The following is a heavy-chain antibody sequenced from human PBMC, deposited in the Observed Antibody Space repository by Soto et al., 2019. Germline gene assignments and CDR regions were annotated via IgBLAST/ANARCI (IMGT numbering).Heavy chain of an antibody. V-gene: IGHV3-30-3*01. CDR2: ISFDGSKK. CDR3: ARDQPGYSYGYGLGY. Sequence: GGSLRLSCAASGFTFSSYAMHWVRQAPGKGLEWVAAISFDGSKKYYADSVKDRFTISRDNSKNTLYVQMNSLRAEDTAVYYCARDQPGYSYGYGLGYWGQGTLVTVSS. J-gene: IGHJ4*02. CDR1: GFTFSSYA. D-gene: IGHD5-18*01.